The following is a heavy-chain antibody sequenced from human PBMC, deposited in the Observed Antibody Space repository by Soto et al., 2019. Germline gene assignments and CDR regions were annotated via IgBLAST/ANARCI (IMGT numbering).Heavy chain of an antibody. Sequence: ASVKVSCKASGYTFTGYYMHWVRQAPGQGLGWMGWINPNSGGTNYAQKFQGRVTMTRDTSISTAYMELSRLRSDDTAVYYCARGGMGRGVISPYYYGMDVWGQGTTATVSS. CDR2: INPNSGGT. CDR1: GYTFTGYY. V-gene: IGHV1-2*02. J-gene: IGHJ6*02. CDR3: ARGGMGRGVISPYYYGMDV. D-gene: IGHD3-10*01.